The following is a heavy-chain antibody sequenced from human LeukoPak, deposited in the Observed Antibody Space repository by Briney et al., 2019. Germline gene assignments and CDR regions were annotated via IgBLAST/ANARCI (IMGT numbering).Heavy chain of an antibody. Sequence: GGSLRLSCSASGFSLSSYGMHWVSQAPGKGLEYVSAISSNGGSTYYADSVKGRVTISRDNSKNTLYLQMSSLRAEDTAVYYCVRGSAVAGFEYWGQGTLVTVSS. D-gene: IGHD6-19*01. CDR3: VRGSAVAGFEY. J-gene: IGHJ4*02. CDR2: ISSNGGST. V-gene: IGHV3-64D*06. CDR1: GFSLSSYG.